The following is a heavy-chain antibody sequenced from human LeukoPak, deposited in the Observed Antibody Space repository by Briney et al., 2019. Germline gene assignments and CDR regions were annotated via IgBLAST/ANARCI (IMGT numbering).Heavy chain of an antibody. V-gene: IGHV4-39*01. CDR1: GGSISTSSYY. Sequence: SETLSLTCTVSGGSISTSSYYWGWIRQPPGKGLEWIESIYYSGSIYYNPSRKSRVTISVDTSKNQFSLKLSSVTAADTAVYYCARHWQQLALDYWGQGTLVTVSS. J-gene: IGHJ4*02. CDR3: ARHWQQLALDY. D-gene: IGHD6-13*01. CDR2: IYYSGSI.